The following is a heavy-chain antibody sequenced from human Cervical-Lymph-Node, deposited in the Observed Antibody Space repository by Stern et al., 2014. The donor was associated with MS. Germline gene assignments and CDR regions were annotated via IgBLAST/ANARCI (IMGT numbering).Heavy chain of an antibody. CDR3: ARDKGMFFL. CDR1: GGSITNYY. CDR2: NYYSGRT. Sequence: QVQLQESGPGLVQPSETLSLTCTVSGGSITNYYWSWIRQPPGKGLEWIGYNYYSGRTKYKPSLMSRLNISVETSKNQFSPTLSSVTAADTAVYYCARDKGMFFLWGQGTLVTVSS. D-gene: IGHD2/OR15-2a*01. V-gene: IGHV4-59*01. J-gene: IGHJ4*01.